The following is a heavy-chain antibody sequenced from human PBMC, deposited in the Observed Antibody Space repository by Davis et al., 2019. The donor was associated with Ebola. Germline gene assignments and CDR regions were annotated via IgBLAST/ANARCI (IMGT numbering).Heavy chain of an antibody. J-gene: IGHJ5*02. V-gene: IGHV4-4*02. Sequence: PGGSLRLSCAVSGGSISSSNWWSWVRQPPGKGLEWIGEIYHSGSTNYNPSLKSRVTISVDKSKNQFSLKLSSVTAADTAVYYCARASIAVAERWFDPWGQGTLVTVSS. CDR1: GGSISSSNW. D-gene: IGHD6-19*01. CDR3: ARASIAVAERWFDP. CDR2: IYHSGST.